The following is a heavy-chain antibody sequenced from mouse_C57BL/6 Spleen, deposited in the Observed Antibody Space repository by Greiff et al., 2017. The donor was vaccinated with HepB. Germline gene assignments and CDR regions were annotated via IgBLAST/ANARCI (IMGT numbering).Heavy chain of an antibody. CDR2: ISDGGSYT. J-gene: IGHJ1*03. CDR1: GFTFSSYA. V-gene: IGHV5-4*01. Sequence: EVQLVESGGGLVKPGGSLKLSCAASGFTFSSYAMSWVRQTPEKRLEWVATISDGGSYTYYPDNVKGRFTISRDNAKNNLYLQMSHLKSEDTAMYYCARDTTTVQDWYFDVWGTGTTVTVSS. CDR3: ARDTTTVQDWYFDV. D-gene: IGHD1-1*01.